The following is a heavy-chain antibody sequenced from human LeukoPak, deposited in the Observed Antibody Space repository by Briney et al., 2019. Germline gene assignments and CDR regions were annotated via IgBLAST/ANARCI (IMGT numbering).Heavy chain of an antibody. CDR2: IYYSGST. V-gene: IGHV4-61*08. D-gene: IGHD6-19*01. Sequence: KSSETLSLTCTVSGGSVSGGGYYWSWIRQPPGKGLEWIGYIYYSGSTNYNPSLKSRVTISLDTSKNQFSLKLSSVTAADTAVYYCARRLGSGWAPFDYWGQGTLVTVSS. CDR1: GGSVSGGGYY. J-gene: IGHJ4*02. CDR3: ARRLGSGWAPFDY.